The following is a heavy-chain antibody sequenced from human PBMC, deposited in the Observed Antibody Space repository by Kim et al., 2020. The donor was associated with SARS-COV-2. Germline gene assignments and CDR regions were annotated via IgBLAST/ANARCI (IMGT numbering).Heavy chain of an antibody. D-gene: IGHD1-26*01. CDR2: ISSSSSYT. V-gene: IGHV3-11*05. J-gene: IGHJ5*02. Sequence: GGSLRLSCAASGFTFSDYYMSWIRQAPGKGLEWVSYISSSSSYTNYADSVKGRFTISRDNAKNSLYLQMNSLRAEDTAVYYCAREGAMAAYNWFDPWGQGTLVTVSS. CDR1: GFTFSDYY. CDR3: AREGAMAAYNWFDP.